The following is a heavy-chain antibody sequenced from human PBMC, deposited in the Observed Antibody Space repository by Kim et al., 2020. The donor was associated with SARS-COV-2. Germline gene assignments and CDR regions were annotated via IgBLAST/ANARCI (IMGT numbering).Heavy chain of an antibody. Sequence: PSLKSRVTITVDPSQNQFSLKLSSVTAAATAVYYCAREGITGTTYDAFDIWGQGTMVTVSS. CDR3: AREGITGTTYDAFDI. J-gene: IGHJ3*02. V-gene: IGHV4-59*01. D-gene: IGHD1-20*01.